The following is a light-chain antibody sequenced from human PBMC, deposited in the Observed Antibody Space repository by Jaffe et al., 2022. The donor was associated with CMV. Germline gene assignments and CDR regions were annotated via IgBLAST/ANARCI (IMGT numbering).Light chain of an antibody. J-gene: IGKJ1*01. CDR2: GTS. V-gene: IGKV3-15*01. CDR3: QQYSAWPLT. CDR1: QSVTTK. Sequence: EIVMTQSPATLSVSPGERATLSCRASQSVTTKLAWYQQRPGQAPRLLISGTSTRATDIPARFSGSGSETDFTLTIRSLQFEDFAVYFCQQYSAWPLTFGQGTKVEV.